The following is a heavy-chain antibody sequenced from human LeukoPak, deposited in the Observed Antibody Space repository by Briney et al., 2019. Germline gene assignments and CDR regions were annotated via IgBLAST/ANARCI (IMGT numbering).Heavy chain of an antibody. J-gene: IGHJ4*02. CDR2: ISYDGSNK. V-gene: IGHV3-30*01. Sequence: PGGSLRLSVGALELTLRASALPGGGNAPGKGLDGVAVISYDGSNKYYADSVKGRFTISRDNSKKTLYLQMNSLRAEDTAVYYCARDPRWQQLGKFDCWGQGTLVTVSS. D-gene: IGHD6-13*01. CDR1: ELTLRASA. CDR3: ARDPRWQQLGKFDC.